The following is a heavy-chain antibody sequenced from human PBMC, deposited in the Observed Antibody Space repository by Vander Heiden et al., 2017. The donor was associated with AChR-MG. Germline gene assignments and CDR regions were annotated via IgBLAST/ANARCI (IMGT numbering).Heavy chain of an antibody. CDR3: ARGPGSSGYYYLF. J-gene: IGHJ1*01. CDR1: GYTFTTYD. D-gene: IGHD3-22*01. V-gene: IGHV1-8*01. CDR2: MNPNSGNT. Sequence: QVQLAQSGAEVKKPGASVKVSCKASGYTFTTYDINWVRQATGQGLEWMGWMNPNSGNTGYAQNFQGRVTMTRNTSISTAYMELSSLRSEDTAVYFCARGPGSSGYYYLFWGQGTLVTVSS.